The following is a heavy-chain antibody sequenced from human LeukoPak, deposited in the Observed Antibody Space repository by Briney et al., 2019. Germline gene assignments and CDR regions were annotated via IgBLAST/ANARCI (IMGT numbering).Heavy chain of an antibody. CDR2: IKQDGSEK. Sequence: GGSLRLSCAASGFTFSSYWMSWVRQAPGKGLEWVANIKQDGSEKYYVDSVKGRFTISRDNAKNSLFLQMNSLRAEDTAVYYCARTSKSGSYSPGDYWGQGTLVTVSS. CDR1: GFTFSSYW. CDR3: ARTSKSGSYSPGDY. J-gene: IGHJ4*02. D-gene: IGHD1-26*01. V-gene: IGHV3-7*01.